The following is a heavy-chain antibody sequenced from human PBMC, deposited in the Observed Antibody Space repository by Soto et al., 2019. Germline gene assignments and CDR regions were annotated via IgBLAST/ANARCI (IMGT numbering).Heavy chain of an antibody. CDR3: ARDYDFWSGSPFDI. D-gene: IGHD3-3*01. CDR2: TNSDGSST. Sequence: GGSLRLSCAASGFTFSSYWMHWVRQAPGKGLVWVSRTNSDGSSTSYADSVKGRSTISRDNAKNTLYLQMNSLRAEDTAVYYFARDYDFWSGSPFDIWGQGTMVTVSS. V-gene: IGHV3-74*01. J-gene: IGHJ3*02. CDR1: GFTFSSYW.